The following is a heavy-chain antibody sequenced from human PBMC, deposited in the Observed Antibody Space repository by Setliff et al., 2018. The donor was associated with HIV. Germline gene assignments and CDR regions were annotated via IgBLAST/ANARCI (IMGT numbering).Heavy chain of an antibody. CDR2: VNHSGST. J-gene: IGHJ5*02. CDR3: AKGGASSHWLGP. Sequence: PSETLSLTCSVSGYSISSGYYWIWIRQPPGKGLQWIGEVNHSGSTNYNPSLKSRVTILVDTSKNQFSLKLHSVTAADTAIYHCAKGGASSHWLGPWGQGTLVTVSS. D-gene: IGHD3-16*01. CDR1: GYSISSGYY. V-gene: IGHV4-38-2*02.